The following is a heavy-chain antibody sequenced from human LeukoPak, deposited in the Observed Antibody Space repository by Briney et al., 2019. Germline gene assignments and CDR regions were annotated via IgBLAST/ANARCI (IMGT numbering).Heavy chain of an antibody. D-gene: IGHD5-18*01. CDR2: ISYDGSNK. V-gene: IGHV3-30*18. CDR1: GFTFSSSG. CDR3: AKGQPGGTQLSSWAPYYFDY. J-gene: IGHJ4*02. Sequence: GGSLRLSCAASGFTFSSSGMHWVRQAPGKGLQWVAVISYDGSNKYYTNSVKGRFTISRDNSKNTVYLQMNSLRAEDTAVYYCAKGQPGGTQLSSWAPYYFDYWGQGTLVTVSS.